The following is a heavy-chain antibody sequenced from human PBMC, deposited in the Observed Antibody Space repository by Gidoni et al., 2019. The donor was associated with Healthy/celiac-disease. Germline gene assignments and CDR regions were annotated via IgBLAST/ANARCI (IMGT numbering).Heavy chain of an antibody. CDR2: ISSSSSYI. J-gene: IGHJ4*02. CDR1: GFTSRSYS. CDR3: ARLFVDTAMVRAFDY. V-gene: IGHV3-21*01. D-gene: IGHD5-18*01. Sequence: EVQLVESGGGLVKPGGSLRLACAASGFTSRSYSMNWVRQAPGKGLEWVSSISSSSSYIYYADSVKGRFTISRDNAKNSLYLQMNSLRAEDTAVYYCARLFVDTAMVRAFDYWGQGTLVTVSS.